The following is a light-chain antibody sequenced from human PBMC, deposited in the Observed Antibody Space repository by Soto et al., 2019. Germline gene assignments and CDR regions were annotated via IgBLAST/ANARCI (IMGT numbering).Light chain of an antibody. CDR3: QQYGSSPWT. V-gene: IGKV3-20*01. Sequence: EIVLTQSPGTLSLSPGERATLSCRASQSVSSSYLAWYQQKPGQAPRLLIYGASSRATGIPDRFSGSGSETGFTLTISRLEPEDFAVYYCQQYGSSPWTFGQGTKVDI. CDR2: GAS. CDR1: QSVSSSY. J-gene: IGKJ1*01.